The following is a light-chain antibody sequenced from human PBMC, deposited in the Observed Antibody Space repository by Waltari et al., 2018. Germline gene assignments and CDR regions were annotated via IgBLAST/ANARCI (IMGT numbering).Light chain of an antibody. CDR1: QSISTY. V-gene: IGKV1-39*01. CDR3: QQSYSPLP. J-gene: IGKJ4*01. CDR2: AAS. Sequence: DFQMTQSPSSLSASVGDRVTITCRASQSISTYLNWYQQKPGKAPNLLIYAASSLQSGAPSSFGGRDSGTVSTLPIRSLQPEDFATYYCQQSYSPLPFGGGTKVEI.